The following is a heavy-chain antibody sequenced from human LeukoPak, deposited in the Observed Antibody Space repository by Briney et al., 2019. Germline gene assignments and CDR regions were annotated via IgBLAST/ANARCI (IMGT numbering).Heavy chain of an antibody. V-gene: IGHV1-18*01. CDR3: ASQYCSSTSCYIFGASTVEDFDYGMDV. CDR2: ISAYNGNT. J-gene: IGHJ6*02. CDR1: GYTFTSYG. Sequence: GASVTVSCKASGYTFTSYGISWVRQAPGQGLEWMGWISAYNGNTNYAQKFQGRVTITADKSTSTAYMELSSLRSEDTAVYYCASQYCSSTSCYIFGASTVEDFDYGMDVWGQGTTVTVSS. D-gene: IGHD2-2*02.